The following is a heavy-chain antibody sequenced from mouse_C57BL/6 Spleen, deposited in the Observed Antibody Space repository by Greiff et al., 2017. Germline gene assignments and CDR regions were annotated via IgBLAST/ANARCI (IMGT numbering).Heavy chain of an antibody. D-gene: IGHD1-1*01. CDR3: AFITTVVADWYFDV. CDR1: GYTFTDYN. CDR2: INPNNGGT. J-gene: IGHJ1*03. V-gene: IGHV1-22*01. Sequence: VQLKESGPELVKPGASVKMSCKASGYTFTDYNMHWVKQSHGKSLEWIGYINPNNGGTSYNQKFKGKATLTVNKSSSTAYMELRSLTSEDSAVYYCAFITTVVADWYFDVWGTGTTVTVSS.